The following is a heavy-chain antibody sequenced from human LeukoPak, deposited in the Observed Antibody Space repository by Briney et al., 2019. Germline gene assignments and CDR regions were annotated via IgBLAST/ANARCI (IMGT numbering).Heavy chain of an antibody. CDR3: TAYSSAFDI. V-gene: IGHV3-73*01. CDR2: IRSKANSYAT. J-gene: IGHJ3*02. Sequence: GGSLRLSCAASGFTFSGSAMHWVRQASGKGLEWVGRIRSKANSYATAYAASVKGRFTISRDDSKNTAYLQMNSLKTEDTAVYYCTAYSSAFDIWGQGTMVTVSS. D-gene: IGHD2-21*01. CDR1: GFTFSGSA.